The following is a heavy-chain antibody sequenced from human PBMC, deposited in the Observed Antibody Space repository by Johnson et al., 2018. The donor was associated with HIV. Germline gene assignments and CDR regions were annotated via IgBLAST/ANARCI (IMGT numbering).Heavy chain of an antibody. J-gene: IGHJ3*02. CDR2: IRYDGSNT. Sequence: QVQLVESGGGVVQPGGSLRLSCAASGFTFSSYGMHWVRQAPGKGLEWVAFIRYDGSNTYYADSVKGRFTISRDNSKNTLYLQMNSLRDEDTAVYYCAKGTTVVTPELAFDIWGQGTMVTVSS. V-gene: IGHV3-30*02. CDR1: GFTFSSYG. CDR3: AKGTTVVTPELAFDI. D-gene: IGHD4-23*01.